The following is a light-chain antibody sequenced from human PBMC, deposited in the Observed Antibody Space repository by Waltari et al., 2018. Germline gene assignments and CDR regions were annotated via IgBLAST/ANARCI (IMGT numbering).Light chain of an antibody. CDR3: SSYTTRGTWV. CDR1: FSDVGAFDY. Sequence: QSALTQPASVSVSPGQSITFSCTGAFSDVGAFDYVSWYQQLPGRAPKLLIYDVSHRPSGVSDRLSGSKSGNTASLTISGLQPEDEADYYCSSYTTRGTWVFGGGTKLTVL. V-gene: IGLV2-14*03. CDR2: DVS. J-gene: IGLJ3*02.